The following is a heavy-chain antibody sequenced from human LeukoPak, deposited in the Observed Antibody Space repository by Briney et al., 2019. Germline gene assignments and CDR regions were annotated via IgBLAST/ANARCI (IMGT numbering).Heavy chain of an antibody. V-gene: IGHV3-21*01. Sequence: PGGSLRLSCAASGFTFSSYSMNWVRQAPGKGLEWVSSISSNSSYIYYADSVKGRFTISRDNAKNSLYLQMNSLRAEDTAVYYCAREGEDIVVVPAAIGYYYYYGMDVWGQGTTVTVSS. CDR2: ISSNSSYI. D-gene: IGHD2-2*02. CDR1: GFTFSSYS. CDR3: AREGEDIVVVPAAIGYYYYYGMDV. J-gene: IGHJ6*02.